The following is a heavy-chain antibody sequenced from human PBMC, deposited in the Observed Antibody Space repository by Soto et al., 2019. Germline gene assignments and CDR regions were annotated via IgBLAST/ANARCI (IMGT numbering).Heavy chain of an antibody. CDR1: GYTFTGYY. CDR3: AGRTPHRYWFDP. Sequence: ASVKVSCKASGYTFTGYYMHWVRQAPGQGLEWMGWINPNSGGTNYAQKFQGRVTMTRDTSISTAYMELSRLRSDDTAVYYCAGRTPHRYWFDPWGQGTLVTVSS. V-gene: IGHV1-2*02. CDR2: INPNSGGT. J-gene: IGHJ5*02. D-gene: IGHD2-15*01.